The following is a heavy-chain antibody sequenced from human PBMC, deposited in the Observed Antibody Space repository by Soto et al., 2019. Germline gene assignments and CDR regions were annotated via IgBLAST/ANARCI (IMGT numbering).Heavy chain of an antibody. CDR1: GGSISRYY. Sequence: QVQLQESGPGLVKPSETLSLTCTVSGGSISRYYWSWIRQPPGKGLEWIGYIYYSGTTNYNPSLKSRVTMSVDTSKNHFSLKLSSVTAADTAVYYCARKFGEAWGQGTLVTVSS. CDR3: ARKFGEA. V-gene: IGHV4-59*08. CDR2: IYYSGTT. D-gene: IGHD3-10*01. J-gene: IGHJ5*02.